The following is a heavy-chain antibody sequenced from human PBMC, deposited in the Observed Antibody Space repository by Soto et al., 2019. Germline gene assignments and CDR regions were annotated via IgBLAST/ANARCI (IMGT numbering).Heavy chain of an antibody. V-gene: IGHV2-26*01. J-gene: IGHJ4*02. D-gene: IGHD2-2*01. CDR3: AGDCSSTSCSGLFDY. Sequence: SGPTLVNPTETLTLTCTVSGFSLSNARMGVSWIRQPPGKALEWLAHIFSNDEKSYSTSLKSRLTISKDTSKSQVVLTMTNMDPVDTATYYCAGDCSSTSCSGLFDYWGQGTLVTVSS. CDR1: GFSLSNARMG. CDR2: IFSNDEK.